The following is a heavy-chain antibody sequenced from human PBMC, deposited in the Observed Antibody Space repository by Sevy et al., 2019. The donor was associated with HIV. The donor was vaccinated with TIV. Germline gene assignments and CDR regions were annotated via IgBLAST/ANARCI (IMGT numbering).Heavy chain of an antibody. CDR2: IIPSVGIA. V-gene: IGHV1-69*10. CDR1: GGTLNNYG. D-gene: IGHD2-21*02. Sequence: ASVKVSCKASGGTLNNYGMNWVRQAPGQGLDWMGGIIPSVGIAPYAQKIQGRAAITADESTSTIYLEVGRLRSDDTAVYFCASVRPCGGDCYFFDTWGQGTLVTVSS. J-gene: IGHJ4*02. CDR3: ASVRPCGGDCYFFDT.